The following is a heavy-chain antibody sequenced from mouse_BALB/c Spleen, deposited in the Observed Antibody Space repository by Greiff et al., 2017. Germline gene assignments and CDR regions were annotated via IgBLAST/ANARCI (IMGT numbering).Heavy chain of an antibody. CDR3: TRKDYDRIFAY. Sequence: VQLQQSGAELVRPGASVTLSCKASGYTFTDYEMHWVKQTPVHGLEWIGAIDPETGGTAYNQKFKGKATLTADKSSSTAYMELRSLTSEDSAFYYCTRKDYDRIFAYWGQGTLVTVSA. D-gene: IGHD2-4*01. V-gene: IGHV1-15*01. CDR2: IDPETGGT. J-gene: IGHJ3*01. CDR1: GYTFTDYE.